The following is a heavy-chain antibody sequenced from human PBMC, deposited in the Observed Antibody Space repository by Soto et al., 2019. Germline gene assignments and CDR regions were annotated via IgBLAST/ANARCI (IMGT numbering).Heavy chain of an antibody. CDR2: ISYDGSNT. CDR3: AKEGGLSGSYYISSSYYFDY. J-gene: IGHJ4*02. CDR1: GFTFSRYG. Sequence: QVQLVESGGGVVQPGRSLRLSCVASGFTFSRYGMHWVRQAPGKGREWVAIISYDGSNTYYADSVKCRFTISRDNSKNTLYLQMNSLRAEYTSVYYCAKEGGLSGSYYISSSYYFDYWGQGTLVTVSS. V-gene: IGHV3-30*18. D-gene: IGHD1-26*01.